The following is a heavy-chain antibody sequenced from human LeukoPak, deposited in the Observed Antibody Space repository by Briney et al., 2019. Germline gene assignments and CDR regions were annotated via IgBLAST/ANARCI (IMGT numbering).Heavy chain of an antibody. CDR2: IYWDDDK. J-gene: IGHJ4*02. V-gene: IGHV2-5*02. CDR1: GFSLRTRGVG. CDR3: AHTGLKEMATIYDYFDY. D-gene: IGHD5-24*01. Sequence: SGPTLVKPTQTLTLTCTFSGFSLRTRGVGVGWIRQPPGKALEWLSLIYWDDDKRYSPSLKSRLTITKDTSKNQVVLTMTNMDPVDTATYYCAHTGLKEMATIYDYFDYWGQGTLVTVSS.